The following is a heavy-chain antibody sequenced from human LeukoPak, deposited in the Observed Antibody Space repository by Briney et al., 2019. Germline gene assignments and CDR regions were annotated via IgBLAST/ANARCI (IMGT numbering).Heavy chain of an antibody. J-gene: IGHJ4*02. D-gene: IGHD6-13*01. CDR1: GFTFSSYA. CDR2: ISGSGGST. V-gene: IGHV3-23*01. CDR3: ARGGAAAGTTPEAFQWLASYYFDY. Sequence: PGGSLRLSCAASGFTFSSYAMSWVRQAPGKGLEWVSAISGSGGSTYYADSVKGRFTISRDNSKNTLYLQMNSLRAEDTAVYYCARGGAAAGTTPEAFQWLASYYFDYWGQGTLVTVSS.